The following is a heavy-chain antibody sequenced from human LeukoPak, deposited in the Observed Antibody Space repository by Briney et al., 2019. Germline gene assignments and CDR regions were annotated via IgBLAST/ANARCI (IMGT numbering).Heavy chain of an antibody. V-gene: IGHV3-23*01. CDR1: GFTFSSYA. CDR2: LTDSGGTT. Sequence: GGSLRLSCVASGFTFSSYAMGWVRQAPGKRPEWVSSLTDSGGTTYYVDSVKGRFTISRDNTKNTLYLHMNSLRAEDTAMYYCAKKRDAFDIWGQGTVVAVSS. D-gene: IGHD5-24*01. J-gene: IGHJ3*02. CDR3: AKKRDAFDI.